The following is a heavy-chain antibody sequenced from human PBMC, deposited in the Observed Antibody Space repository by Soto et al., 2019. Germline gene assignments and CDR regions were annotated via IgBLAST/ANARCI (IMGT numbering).Heavy chain of an antibody. CDR3: ARGSIVGVIDY. J-gene: IGHJ4*02. CDR1: GGSISSGGYY. Sequence: SETLSLTCTVSGGSISSGGYYWSWIRQHPGKGLEWIGYIYYSGSTYYNPSLKSRVTISVDTSKNQFSLKLSSVTAADTAVYYCARGSIVGVIDYWGQGTLVTVSS. D-gene: IGHD1-26*01. CDR2: IYYSGST. V-gene: IGHV4-31*03.